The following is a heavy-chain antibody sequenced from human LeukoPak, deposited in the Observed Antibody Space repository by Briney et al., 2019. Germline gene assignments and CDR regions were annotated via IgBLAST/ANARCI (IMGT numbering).Heavy chain of an antibody. CDR3: ARVIPYSSSSPVDY. V-gene: IGHV3-21*01. J-gene: IGHJ4*02. CDR1: GFTFSSYS. Sequence: GGSLRLSCAASGFTFSSYSMNWVRQAPGKGLEWVSSISSSSSCIYYADSVKGRFTISRDNAKNSLYLQMNSLRAEDTAVYYCARVIPYSSSSPVDYWGQGTLVTVSS. CDR2: ISSSSSCI. D-gene: IGHD6-6*01.